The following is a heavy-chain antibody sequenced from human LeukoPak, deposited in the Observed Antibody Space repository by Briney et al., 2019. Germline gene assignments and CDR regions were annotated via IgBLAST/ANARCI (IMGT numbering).Heavy chain of an antibody. D-gene: IGHD3-22*01. CDR3: ARAPNYYGSSGYYYRLDY. V-gene: IGHV1-69*13. Sequence: SVKVSCKASGCTFSSYAISWVRQAPGQGLEWMGGIIPIFGTANYAQKFQGRVTITADESTSTAYMELSSLRSEDTAVYYCARAPNYYGSSGYYYRLDYWGQGTLVTVSS. J-gene: IGHJ4*02. CDR2: IIPIFGTA. CDR1: GCTFSSYA.